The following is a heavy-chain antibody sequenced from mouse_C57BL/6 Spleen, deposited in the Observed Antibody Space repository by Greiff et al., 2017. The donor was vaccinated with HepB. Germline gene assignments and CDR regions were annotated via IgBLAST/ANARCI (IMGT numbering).Heavy chain of an antibody. J-gene: IGHJ2*01. CDR1: GYSFTGYY. Sequence: EVQLQQSGPELVKPGASVKISCKASGYSFTGYYMNWVKQSPEKSLEWIGEINPSTGGTTYNQKFKAKATLTVDKSSSTAYMQLKSLTSEDSAVYYCARWDYYDYYFDYWGQGTTLTVSS. CDR3: ARWDYYDYYFDY. CDR2: INPSTGGT. V-gene: IGHV1-42*01. D-gene: IGHD2-4*01.